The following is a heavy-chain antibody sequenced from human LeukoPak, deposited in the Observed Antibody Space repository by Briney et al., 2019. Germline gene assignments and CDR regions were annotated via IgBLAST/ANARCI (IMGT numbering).Heavy chain of an antibody. CDR2: IYHSGTT. J-gene: IGHJ3*02. Sequence: SETLSLTCSVSLYSISSGYYWGWIRQSPGKGLEWIGSIYHSGTTYYNPSLKTRVAISVDMSKNQFSLKLSSVTAADTAVYYCARRPDYGDDPNHDAFDIWGQGTMVTVSS. CDR3: ARRPDYGDDPNHDAFDI. D-gene: IGHD4-17*01. CDR1: LYSISSGYY. V-gene: IGHV4-38-2*02.